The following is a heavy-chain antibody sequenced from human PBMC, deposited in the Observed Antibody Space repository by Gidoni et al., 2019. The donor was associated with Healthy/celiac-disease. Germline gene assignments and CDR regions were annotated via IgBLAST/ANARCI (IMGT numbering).Heavy chain of an antibody. CDR2: IYYRGST. J-gene: IGHJ3*02. V-gene: IGHV4-59*01. Sequence: QVQLQESGPGLVKPSETLSLTCPVSGGSISSYYWSWIRQPPGKGLEWIGYIYYRGSTNYNPSLKSRVTISVDTSKNQFSLKLSSVTAADTAVYYCARVGGNLDDAFDIWGQGTMVTVSS. D-gene: IGHD3-16*01. CDR3: ARVGGNLDDAFDI. CDR1: GGSISSYY.